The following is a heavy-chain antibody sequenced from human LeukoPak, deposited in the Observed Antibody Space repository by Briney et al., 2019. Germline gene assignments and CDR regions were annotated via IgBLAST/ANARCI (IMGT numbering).Heavy chain of an antibody. V-gene: IGHV1-18*01. D-gene: IGHD4-17*01. CDR3: SRSTYGYYYYMDV. CDR2: ISAYSLNT. J-gene: IGHJ6*03. CDR1: GYTFTSYG. Sequence: GASVKVSCKASGYTFTSYGISWVRQAPGQGLEWMGWISAYSLNTNYAQNFQGRVTMTTDTSTSTAYLELRSLRSDDTAVFYCSRSTYGYYYYMDVWGKGTTVTISS.